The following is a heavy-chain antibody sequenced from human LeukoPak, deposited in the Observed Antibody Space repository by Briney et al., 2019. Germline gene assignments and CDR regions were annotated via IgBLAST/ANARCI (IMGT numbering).Heavy chain of an antibody. CDR3: ARGGSYSEPDF. Sequence: GGSLRLSCAASGFTFSGFWMHWVRQGRGKGLVWLSRIHTDGSTTNYADCVKGRFTVSRENAKNTLYLQMNSLRAEDTAIYYCARGGSYSEPDFWGQGTLVTVSS. D-gene: IGHD1-26*01. CDR2: IHTDGSTT. J-gene: IGHJ4*02. CDR1: GFTFSGFW. V-gene: IGHV3-74*01.